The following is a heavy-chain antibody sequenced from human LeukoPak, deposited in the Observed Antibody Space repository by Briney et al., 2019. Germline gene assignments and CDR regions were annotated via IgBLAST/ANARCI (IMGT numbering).Heavy chain of an antibody. Sequence: GASVKVSCKASGYTFTSYYMQWVRQAPGQGLEWMGIINPSGGSTSYAQKFQGRVTMTRDMSTSTVYMELSSLRSEDTAVYYCARDPDDSRGDYYMDVWGKGTTVTISS. CDR3: ARDPDDSRGDYYMDV. V-gene: IGHV1-46*01. J-gene: IGHJ6*03. CDR1: GYTFTSYY. CDR2: INPSGGST. D-gene: IGHD3-22*01.